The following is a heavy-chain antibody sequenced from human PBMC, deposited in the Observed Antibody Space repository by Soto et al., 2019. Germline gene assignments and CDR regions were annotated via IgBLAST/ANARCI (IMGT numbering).Heavy chain of an antibody. V-gene: IGHV3-30-3*01. D-gene: IGHD2-21*01. CDR1: GFTFSVYA. Sequence: GGSLRLSCAASGFTFSVYAMHWVRQAPGKGLEWVAVVSYDGSNKYYADSVKGRFTISRDNSNNTLFLLMNSLRPDDTAVYYCARESHGQIVVFDYWGQGTLVTVSS. CDR3: ARESHGQIVVFDY. CDR2: VSYDGSNK. J-gene: IGHJ4*02.